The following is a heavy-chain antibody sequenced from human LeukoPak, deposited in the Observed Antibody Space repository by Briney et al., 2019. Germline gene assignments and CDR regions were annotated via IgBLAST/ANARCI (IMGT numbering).Heavy chain of an antibody. CDR1: GFTFSSYA. CDR3: ARAVVVPAAIRGAFDP. CDR2: ISGSGGST. J-gene: IGHJ5*02. Sequence: PGGSLRLSCAASGFTFSSYAMSWVRQAPGKGLEWVSAISGSGGSTYYADSVKGRFTISRDNSKNTLYLQMNSLRAEDTAVYYCARAVVVPAAIRGAFDPWGQGTLVTVSS. V-gene: IGHV3-23*01. D-gene: IGHD2-2*02.